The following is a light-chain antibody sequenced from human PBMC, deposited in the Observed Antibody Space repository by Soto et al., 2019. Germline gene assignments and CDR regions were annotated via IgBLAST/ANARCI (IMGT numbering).Light chain of an antibody. CDR2: EVN. Sequence: QSVLTQPASASASPGQSITISCTGTSTDVGGYNYVSWYQQHQGKVPKLIIYEVNDRPAVVSDRFAGSKSGKTACLTISGLLAEDEADYYCTSFTSDSTYVFGTGTKVTVL. V-gene: IGLV2-14*03. CDR3: TSFTSDSTYV. CDR1: STDVGGYNY. J-gene: IGLJ1*01.